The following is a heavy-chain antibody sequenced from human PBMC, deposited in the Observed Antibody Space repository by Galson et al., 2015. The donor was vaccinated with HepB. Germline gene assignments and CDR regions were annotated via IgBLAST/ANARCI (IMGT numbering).Heavy chain of an antibody. CDR1: GYTFTGYY. V-gene: IGHV1-2*02. CDR3: AGGDSSGYHFPWGAFDI. D-gene: IGHD3-22*01. CDR2: INPNSGGT. J-gene: IGHJ3*02. Sequence: SVKVSCKASGYTFTGYYMHWVRQAPGQGLELMGWINPNSGGTKYAQKFQGRVTMTRDTSISTAYMELSRLRYDDTAVYYCAGGDSSGYHFPWGAFDIWGQGTMVTVSS.